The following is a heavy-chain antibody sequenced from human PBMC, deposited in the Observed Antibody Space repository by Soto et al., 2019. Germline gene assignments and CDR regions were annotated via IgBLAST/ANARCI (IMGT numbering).Heavy chain of an antibody. V-gene: IGHV5-51*01. J-gene: IGHJ6*02. CDR3: ARHIAVAGTYGMDV. Sequence: GESLKISCKGSGYSFTDYWIGWVRQMPGKGLEWMGVIYPGDSDTRYRPSFQGQVTISADKSISTAYLKWSSLKASDTAMYYCARHIAVAGTYGMDVWGQGTTVTVSS. D-gene: IGHD6-19*01. CDR1: GYSFTDYW. CDR2: IYPGDSDT.